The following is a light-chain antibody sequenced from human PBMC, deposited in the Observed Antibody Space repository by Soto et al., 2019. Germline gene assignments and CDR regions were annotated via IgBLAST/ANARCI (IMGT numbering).Light chain of an antibody. CDR2: GAS. J-gene: IGKJ4*01. V-gene: IGKV3D-15*01. CDR1: QSLSGN. CDR3: QQYNEWPRT. Sequence: EIIMVQSPATLSVSPGEGATLSCRASQSLSGNLVWYQQKPGQAPRLLISGASTRARGIPARFSGGGSGTEFTLTISSLQSEDFAVYFCQQYNEWPRTFGGGTRVEIK.